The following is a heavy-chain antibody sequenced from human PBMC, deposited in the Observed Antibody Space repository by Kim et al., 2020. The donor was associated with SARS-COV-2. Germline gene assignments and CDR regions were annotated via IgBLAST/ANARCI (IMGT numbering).Heavy chain of an antibody. D-gene: IGHD3-10*01. J-gene: IGHJ4*02. V-gene: IGHV3-23*01. CDR3: AKDPGITMVRGVIITDTYYFDY. Sequence: TISRDNSKNTLYLQMNSLRAEDTAVYYCAKDPGITMVRGVIITDTYYFDYWGQGTLVTVSS.